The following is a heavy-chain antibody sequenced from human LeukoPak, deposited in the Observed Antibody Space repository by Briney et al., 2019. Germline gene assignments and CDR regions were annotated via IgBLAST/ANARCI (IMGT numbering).Heavy chain of an antibody. CDR2: INPSAGST. D-gene: IGHD3-3*01. CDR1: GYTFTSYY. CDR3: ARSPSLITIFGVVIRHADYFDY. V-gene: IGHV1-46*01. Sequence: ASVKVSCKASGYTFTSYYMHWVRQAPGQGPEWMGIINPSAGSTSYAQKFQGRVTMTRDTSTSTVYMELSSLRSEDTAVYYCARSPSLITIFGVVIRHADYFDYWGQGTLVTVSS. J-gene: IGHJ4*02.